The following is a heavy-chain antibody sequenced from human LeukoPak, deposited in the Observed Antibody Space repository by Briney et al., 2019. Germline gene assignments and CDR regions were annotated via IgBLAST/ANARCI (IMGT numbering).Heavy chain of an antibody. CDR1: GYTFTSYA. D-gene: IGHD2-8*01. J-gene: IGHJ4*02. CDR2: INTNTGNP. CDR3: ARVFGVRIPPKLENPGGFGY. V-gene: IGHV7-4-1*02. Sequence: ASVKVSCKASGYTFTSYAMNWVRQAPGQGLEWMGWINTNTGNPTYAQGFTGRFVFSLDTSVSTAYLQISSLKAEDTAVYYCARVFGVRIPPKLENPGGFGYWGQGTLVTVSS.